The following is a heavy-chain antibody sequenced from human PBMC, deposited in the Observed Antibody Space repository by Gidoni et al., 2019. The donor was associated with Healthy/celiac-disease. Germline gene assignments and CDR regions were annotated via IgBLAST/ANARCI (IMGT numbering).Heavy chain of an antibody. V-gene: IGHV4-59*01. Sequence: QVQLQESGPGLVKPSETLSLTCTVSGGSISSYYWSWIRQPPGKGLEWIGYIYYSGSTNYNPSLKSRVTISVDTSKNQFSLKLSSVTAADTAVYYCARTKGRAPSPLFDYWGQGTLVTVSS. CDR3: ARTKGRAPSPLFDY. CDR2: IYYSGST. CDR1: GGSISSYY. J-gene: IGHJ4*02. D-gene: IGHD3-10*01.